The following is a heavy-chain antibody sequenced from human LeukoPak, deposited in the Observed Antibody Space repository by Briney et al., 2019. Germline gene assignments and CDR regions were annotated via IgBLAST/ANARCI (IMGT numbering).Heavy chain of an antibody. V-gene: IGHV3-21*01. J-gene: IGHJ4*02. CDR1: GFTFRSYG. CDR3: TRKGGPYASVSGWIDY. D-gene: IGHD5/OR15-5a*01. Sequence: GGSLRLSCAASGFTFRSYGMNWVRQAPGKGLEWVSSISSSSYMFYADSVRGRFTISRDDAKNALSLQMNSLTAEDTAVYYCTRKGGPYASVSGWIDYWGQGTLVTVSS. CDR2: ISSSSYM.